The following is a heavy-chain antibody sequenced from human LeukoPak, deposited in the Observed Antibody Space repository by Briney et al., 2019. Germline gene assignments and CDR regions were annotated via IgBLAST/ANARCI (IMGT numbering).Heavy chain of an antibody. CDR2: IYHSGST. V-gene: IGHV4-38-2*01. Sequence: SETLSLTCAVSGYSISSGYYWGWIRQPPGKGLEWIGCIYHSGSTYYNPSLKSRVTISVDTSKNQFSLKLSSVTAADTAVYYCARLNNWFDPWGQGTLVTVSS. CDR1: GYSISSGYY. CDR3: ARLNNWFDP. J-gene: IGHJ5*02.